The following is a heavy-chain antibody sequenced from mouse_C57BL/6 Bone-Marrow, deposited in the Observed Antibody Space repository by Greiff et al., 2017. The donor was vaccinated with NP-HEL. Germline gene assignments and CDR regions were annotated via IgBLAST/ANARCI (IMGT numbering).Heavy chain of an antibody. J-gene: IGHJ1*03. CDR1: GFNIKDYY. CDR3: ARGLSRWYFDV. CDR2: IYIGNGYT. Sequence: EVQLQESGAELVRPGASVKLSCTASGFNIKDYYMHWVKQRPGQGLEWIGYIYIGNGYTEYNEKFKGKATLTSDTSSSTAYMQLSSLTSEDSAIYFCARGLSRWYFDVGDRGNAVTVTS. V-gene: IGHV1-58*01. D-gene: IGHD3-1*01.